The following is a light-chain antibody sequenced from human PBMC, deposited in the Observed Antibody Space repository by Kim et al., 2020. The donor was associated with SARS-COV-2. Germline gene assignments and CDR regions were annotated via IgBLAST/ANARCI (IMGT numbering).Light chain of an antibody. Sequence: DIVMTQSPDPLAVSLGERATINCKSSQSVLYSSNNKNYLALYQQKPGQPPKLIIYWASTRESGVPDRFSGSGSGTDFTLTISSLQAEDVALYYCQQFYSTPWTFGQGTKVDIK. J-gene: IGKJ1*01. V-gene: IGKV4-1*01. CDR1: QSVLYSSNNKNY. CDR2: WAS. CDR3: QQFYSTPWT.